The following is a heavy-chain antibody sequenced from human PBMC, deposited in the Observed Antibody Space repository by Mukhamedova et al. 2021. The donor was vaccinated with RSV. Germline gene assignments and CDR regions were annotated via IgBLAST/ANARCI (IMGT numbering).Heavy chain of an antibody. Sequence: GKGLEWVSAISGSGGSTYYADSVKGRFTISRDNSKNTLYLQMNSLRAEDTAVYYCPKDSGYSSSWYLDYWGQGTLVTVSS. V-gene: IGHV3-23*01. J-gene: IGHJ4*02. CDR2: ISGSGGST. CDR3: PKDSGYSSSWYLDY. D-gene: IGHD6-13*01.